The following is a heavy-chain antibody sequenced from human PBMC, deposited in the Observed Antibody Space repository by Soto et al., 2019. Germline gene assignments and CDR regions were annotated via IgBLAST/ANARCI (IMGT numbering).Heavy chain of an antibody. CDR3: ARSTFWYYHETSGYYGFDT. CDR1: GYSISSGYY. V-gene: IGHV4-38-2*01. J-gene: IGHJ4*02. Sequence: LSLTCAVSGYSISSGYYWGWLRQPPGKGLEWIGSIYHGGSTYYNPSLNSRVTISLDTSKNQFSLKLSSVTAADTAVFYCARSTFWYYHETSGYYGFDTWGQGTLVTVSS. D-gene: IGHD3-22*01. CDR2: IYHGGST.